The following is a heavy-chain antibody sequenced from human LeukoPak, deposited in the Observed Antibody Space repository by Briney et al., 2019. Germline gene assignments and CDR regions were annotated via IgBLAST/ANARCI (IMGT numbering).Heavy chain of an antibody. J-gene: IGHJ4*02. V-gene: IGHV3-21*01. D-gene: IGHD6-13*01. CDR3: ARGSSSRIDY. CDR2: ISSSNSYI. CDR1: GFTFSSYS. Sequence: PGGSLRLSCAASGFTFSSYSMNWVRQAPGKGLEWVSSISSSNSYIYYADSVKGRFTISRDNAKNSLYLQMNSLRAKDTAVYYCARGSSSRIDYWGQGTLVTVSS.